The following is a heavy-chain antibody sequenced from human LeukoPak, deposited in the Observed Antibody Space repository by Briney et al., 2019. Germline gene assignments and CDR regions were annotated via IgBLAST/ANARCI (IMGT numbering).Heavy chain of an antibody. J-gene: IGHJ5*02. CDR2: ISGSGGST. V-gene: IGHV3-23*01. Sequence: PGGSLRLSCAASGFTFSSYAMSWVRQAPGKGLEWVSAISGSGGSTYYADSVKGRFTISRDNSKNTLYLQMNSLRAEDTAVYHCAASGPASNWFDPWGQGTLVTVSS. D-gene: IGHD2-2*01. CDR1: GFTFSSYA. CDR3: AASGPASNWFDP.